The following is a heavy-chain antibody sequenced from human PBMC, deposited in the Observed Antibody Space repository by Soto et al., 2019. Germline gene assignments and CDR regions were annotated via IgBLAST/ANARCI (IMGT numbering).Heavy chain of an antibody. CDR3: ARGVGDSNYFFVR. CDR1: GGSFSGYY. D-gene: IGHD4-4*01. V-gene: IGHV4-34*01. J-gene: IGHJ4*02. CDR2: INHSGST. Sequence: SSETLSLTCAVYGGSFSGYYWSWIRQPPGKGLEWIGEINHSGSTNYNPSLKSRVTISVDTSKNQFSLKLSSVTAADTAVYYCARGVGDSNYFFVRWGQGTLVTVSS.